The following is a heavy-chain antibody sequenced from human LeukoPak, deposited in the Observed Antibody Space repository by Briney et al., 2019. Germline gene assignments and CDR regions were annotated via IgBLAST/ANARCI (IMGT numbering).Heavy chain of an antibody. V-gene: IGHV3-23*01. J-gene: IGHJ4*02. Sequence: GGSPRLPCEASGFTLNDYDMSWVRQAPGKRPEWVSVISTSGDSTYYADFVKSRFTISRDNSKNTVHMQMNHLRAEDTGVYYCAKVAWLDEYGGEGTLITVYS. D-gene: IGHD3-9*01. CDR1: GFTLNDYD. CDR3: AKVAWLDEY. CDR2: ISTSGDST.